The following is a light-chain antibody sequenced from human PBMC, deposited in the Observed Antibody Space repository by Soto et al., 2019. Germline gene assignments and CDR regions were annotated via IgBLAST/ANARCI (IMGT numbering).Light chain of an antibody. CDR2: DVS. V-gene: IGLV2-14*03. CDR3: SSYTTSNTRQIV. J-gene: IGLJ1*01. CDR1: SSDVGGYNY. Sequence: QSVLTQPASVSGSPGQSFTIYCTGTSSDVGGYNYVSWYQHHPGKAPKLMIYDVSNRPSGVSNRFSGSKSGNTASLTISGLQPEDEADYYCSSYTTSNTRQIVFGTGTKAPS.